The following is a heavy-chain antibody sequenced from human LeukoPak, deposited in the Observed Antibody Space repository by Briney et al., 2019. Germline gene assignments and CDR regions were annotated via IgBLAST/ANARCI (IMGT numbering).Heavy chain of an antibody. CDR1: GFTFSSYA. Sequence: PGRYLRLSCAASGFTFSSYAMHWVRQAPGKGLEWVAVISYDGSNKYYADSVKGRFTISRDNSKNTLYLQMNSLRAEDTAVYYCARAPGRPAAVFEYWGQGTLVTVSS. CDR2: ISYDGSNK. D-gene: IGHD2-2*01. V-gene: IGHV3-30-3*01. CDR3: ARAPGRPAAVFEY. J-gene: IGHJ4*02.